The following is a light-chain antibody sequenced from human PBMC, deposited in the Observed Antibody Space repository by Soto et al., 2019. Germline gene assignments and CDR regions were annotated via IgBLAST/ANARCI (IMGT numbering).Light chain of an antibody. CDR2: EVS. CDR1: SSDVGGFQY. V-gene: IGLV2-14*01. J-gene: IGLJ3*02. Sequence: HSALTQPASVSGSHGQSITISCTGTSSDVGGFQYVSWYQQHPDKAPKLIIYEVSDRPSGVSDRFSGSKSGNTASLTISWLQYEDEADYYCSTYTSKSTLVFGGGTKVTVL. CDR3: STYTSKSTLV.